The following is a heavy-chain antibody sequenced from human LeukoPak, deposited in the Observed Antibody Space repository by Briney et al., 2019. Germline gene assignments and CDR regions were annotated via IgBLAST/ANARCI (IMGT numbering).Heavy chain of an antibody. J-gene: IGHJ3*02. D-gene: IGHD5-18*01. CDR3: ARRWPQPTLGAFDI. Sequence: GASVKVSRKASRGTFSSYAISWVRQAPGQGLEWMGRIIPILGIANYAQKFQGRVTITADKSTSTAYMELSSLRSEDTAVYYCARRWPQPTLGAFDIWGQGTMVTVSS. V-gene: IGHV1-69*04. CDR2: IIPILGIA. CDR1: RGTFSSYA.